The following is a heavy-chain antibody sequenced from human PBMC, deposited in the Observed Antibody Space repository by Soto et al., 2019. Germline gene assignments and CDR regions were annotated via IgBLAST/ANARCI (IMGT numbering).Heavy chain of an antibody. D-gene: IGHD3-16*01. CDR2: ISGSSGNA. V-gene: IGHV1-18*01. CDR1: GYTFTKYG. CDR3: AREMAGFGGEYDY. Sequence: QVQLVQSGAEVKNPGASVKVSCKTSGYTFTKYGVGWVRQAPGQGLEGMGWISGSSGNANYAEKVQGRITLTTDTSTSTAYIELRSIRSDDTAVYYCAREMAGFGGEYDYWGQGTLVTVSS. J-gene: IGHJ4*02.